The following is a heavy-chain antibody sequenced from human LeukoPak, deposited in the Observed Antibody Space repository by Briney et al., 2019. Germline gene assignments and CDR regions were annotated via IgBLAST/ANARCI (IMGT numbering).Heavy chain of an antibody. J-gene: IGHJ6*02. Sequence: GRSLRLSCAASGFTFSSYGMHWVRQAPGKGLEWVAVISYDGSNKYYADSVKGRFTISRDNSKNTLYLQMNSLRAEDTAVYYCARDLYFYGSGTPGGYYYYGMDVWGQGTTVTVSS. CDR2: ISYDGSNK. D-gene: IGHD3-10*01. CDR1: GFTFSSYG. V-gene: IGHV3-30*03. CDR3: ARDLYFYGSGTPGGYYYYGMDV.